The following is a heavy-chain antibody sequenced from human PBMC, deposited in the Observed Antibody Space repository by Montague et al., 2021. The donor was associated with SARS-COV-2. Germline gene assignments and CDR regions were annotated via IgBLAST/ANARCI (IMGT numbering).Heavy chain of an antibody. Sequence: CAISGDSVSRNSADWNWIRQSPSRGLEWLGRTYYRSKWYNDYAVSVKNRITINPDTSNNQISLQLNSVTPEDKAVYDCERTSASSDYWGQGTLVTVSS. CDR3: ERTSASSDY. CDR2: TYYRSKWYN. V-gene: IGHV6-1*01. CDR1: GDSVSRNSAD. D-gene: IGHD1-26*01. J-gene: IGHJ4*02.